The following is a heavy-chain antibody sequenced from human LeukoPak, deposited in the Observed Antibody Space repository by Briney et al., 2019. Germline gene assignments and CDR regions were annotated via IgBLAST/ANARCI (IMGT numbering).Heavy chain of an antibody. Sequence: SETLSLTCAVSGYSISSGYYWGWIRPPPGKGLEWIGSIYHSGSTYYNPSLKSRVTISVDTSKNQFSLKLSSVTAADTAVYYCARDPAAAGTDYGGQGTLGTVS. CDR1: GYSISSGYY. D-gene: IGHD6-13*01. CDR2: IYHSGST. CDR3: ARDPAAAGTDY. V-gene: IGHV4-38-2*02. J-gene: IGHJ4*02.